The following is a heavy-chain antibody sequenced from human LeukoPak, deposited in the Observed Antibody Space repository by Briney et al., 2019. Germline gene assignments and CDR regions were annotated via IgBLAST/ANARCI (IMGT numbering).Heavy chain of an antibody. CDR3: ARDLGQYYDTSDNWFDP. Sequence: TGGSLRLSCAGSGFSFNSYAMSWVRQAPGKGLVWVSRINSDGINTSYADSVKGRFTISRDNAKNTLNLQMNSLRAEDTAVYYCARDLGQYYDTSDNWFDPWGQGTLVTVSS. CDR1: GFSFNSYA. D-gene: IGHD3-22*01. J-gene: IGHJ5*02. V-gene: IGHV3-74*01. CDR2: INSDGINT.